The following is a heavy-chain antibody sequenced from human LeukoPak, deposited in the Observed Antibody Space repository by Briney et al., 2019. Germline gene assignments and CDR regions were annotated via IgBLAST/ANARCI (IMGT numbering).Heavy chain of an antibody. CDR3: ARAAWGGTYFDY. CDR2: IYYSGST. V-gene: IGHV4-59*01. Sequence: SGTLSLTCNVSGGSISSYYGSWIRQPPGKGLEWIGYIYYSGSTNYNPSLKSRVTISVDTSKNQFSLKLSSVTAAGTAVYYCARAAWGGTYFDYWGQGTLVTVSS. CDR1: GGSISSYY. D-gene: IGHD3-16*01. J-gene: IGHJ4*02.